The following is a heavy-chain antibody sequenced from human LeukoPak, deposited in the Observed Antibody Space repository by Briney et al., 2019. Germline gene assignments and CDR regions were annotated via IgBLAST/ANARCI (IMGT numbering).Heavy chain of an antibody. CDR1: GYTFTSYA. CDR3: AREVDILTVTYAFDI. CDR2: MNPNSGNT. Sequence: ASVKVSCKASGYTFTSYAINWVRQAPGQGLEWMGWMNPNSGNTGYAQKFQGRVTMTRNTSISTAYMELSSLRSEDTAVYYCAREVDILTVTYAFDIWGQGTMVTVSS. D-gene: IGHD3-9*01. J-gene: IGHJ3*02. V-gene: IGHV1-8*02.